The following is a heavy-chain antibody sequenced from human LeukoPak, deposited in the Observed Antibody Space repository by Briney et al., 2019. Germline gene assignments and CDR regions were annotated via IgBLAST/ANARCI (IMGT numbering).Heavy chain of an antibody. Sequence: GGSLRLSCAASGFRFSDYYMGWIRQAPGKGLEWISYISGTTGYTKYAVSAKGRFTISRNNAKDSLYLQMNSLRAEDTAVYHCARDSFFKGDGGDFDYWGQGTLVTVSS. D-gene: IGHD2-15*01. CDR3: ARDSFFKGDGGDFDY. CDR1: GFRFSDYY. CDR2: ISGTTGYT. J-gene: IGHJ4*02. V-gene: IGHV3-11*06.